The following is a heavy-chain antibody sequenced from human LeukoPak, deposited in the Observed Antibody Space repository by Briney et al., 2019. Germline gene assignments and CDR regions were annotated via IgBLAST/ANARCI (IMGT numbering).Heavy chain of an antibody. CDR1: GFTFSSYA. CDR3: ANIAVAGTDY. J-gene: IGHJ4*02. D-gene: IGHD6-19*01. V-gene: IGHV3-30-3*02. CDR2: ISYDGSNK. Sequence: GRSLRLSCAASGFTFSSYAMHWVRQAPGKGLEWVAVISYDGSNKYYADSVKGRFTISRDNSKNTLYLQMNSLRAEDTAVYYCANIAVAGTDYWGQGTLVTVSS.